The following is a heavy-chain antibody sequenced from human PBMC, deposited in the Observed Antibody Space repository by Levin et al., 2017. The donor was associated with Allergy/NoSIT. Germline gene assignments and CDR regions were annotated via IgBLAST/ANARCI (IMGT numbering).Heavy chain of an antibody. Sequence: QSGGSLRLSCAASGFTFDEHAMHWVRQAPGKGLEWVSGISWNSGDSGYADSVKGRFTISRDNAKNSLDLQMNSLRPDDTAFYYCARASGFSFVYHVHPYSFDYWGQGVLVTVSP. D-gene: IGHD5-12*01. J-gene: IGHJ4*02. CDR3: ARASGFSFVYHVHPYSFDY. V-gene: IGHV3-9*01. CDR1: GFTFDEHA. CDR2: ISWNSGDS.